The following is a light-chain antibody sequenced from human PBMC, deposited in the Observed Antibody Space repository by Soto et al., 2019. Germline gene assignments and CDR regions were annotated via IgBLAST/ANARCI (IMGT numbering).Light chain of an antibody. Sequence: QSALTQPASVSGSPGQSITISCTGTNSDVGDYNYISWYQQHPGKAPKLMIYEVSNRPSGFFPRFSGSKSGNTASLTISGLQPEDEADYYCTSYSSSSALVVFGSGTKVTVL. CDR3: TSYSSSSALVV. CDR1: NSDVGDYNY. V-gene: IGLV2-14*01. CDR2: EVS. J-gene: IGLJ2*01.